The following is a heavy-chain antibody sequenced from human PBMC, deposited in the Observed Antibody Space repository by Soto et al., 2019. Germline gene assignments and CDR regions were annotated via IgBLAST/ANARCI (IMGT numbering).Heavy chain of an antibody. CDR1: GAPITCGDYS. J-gene: IGHJ5*02. CDR3: ARGRVVVPAAVLFNCLDP. V-gene: IGHV4-30-2*01. D-gene: IGHD2-2*01. CDR2: IFHGGST. Sequence: TLSLTCAISGAPITCGDYSWNWIRQPPGKGLEWIGYIFHGGSTYYNPSLRSRVTISVDRSRTQFSLKMSSVTAADTAVYYCARGRVVVPAAVLFNCLDPWGQGALVT.